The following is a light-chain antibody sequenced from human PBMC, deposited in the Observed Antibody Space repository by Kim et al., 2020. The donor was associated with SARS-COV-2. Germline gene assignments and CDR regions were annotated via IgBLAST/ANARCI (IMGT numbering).Light chain of an antibody. V-gene: IGLV1-40*01. J-gene: IGLJ2*01. Sequence: QRVTISCTGSGSSIGAGYDIHWYQQLPGTAPNPLIYGNSNRPSGVPDRFCGSKSGTSASLAITGLEAEDEAEYYCQSYDSRLSNVVFGGGTQLTVL. CDR2: GNS. CDR1: GSSIGAGYD. CDR3: QSYDSRLSNVV.